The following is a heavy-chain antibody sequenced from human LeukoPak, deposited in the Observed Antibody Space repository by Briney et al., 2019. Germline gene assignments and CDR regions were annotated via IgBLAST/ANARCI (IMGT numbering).Heavy chain of an antibody. CDR1: GFTFSRYA. V-gene: IGHV3-23*01. Sequence: GGSLRLSCAASGFTFSRYAMSWVRQAPGKGLEWVSAISGSGGSTYYADSVKGRFTISRDNSKSTLYLQMNSLRAEDTAVYYCAKDSSGWNYYFDYWGQGTLVTVSS. D-gene: IGHD6-19*01. CDR2: ISGSGGST. CDR3: AKDSSGWNYYFDY. J-gene: IGHJ4*02.